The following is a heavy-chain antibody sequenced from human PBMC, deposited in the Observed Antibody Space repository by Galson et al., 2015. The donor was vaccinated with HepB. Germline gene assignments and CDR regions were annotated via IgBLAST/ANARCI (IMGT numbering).Heavy chain of an antibody. Sequence: SLRLSCAASGFTFSSYWMSWVRQAPGKGLEWVANIKQDGSEKYYVDSVKGRFTISRDNAKNSLYLHMSSLRAEDTAVYFCAREGGRYYYDGSAQTSYFDYWGQGTLVTVSS. CDR3: AREGGRYYYDGSAQTSYFDY. V-gene: IGHV3-7*01. CDR2: IKQDGSEK. J-gene: IGHJ4*02. D-gene: IGHD3-22*01. CDR1: GFTFSSYW.